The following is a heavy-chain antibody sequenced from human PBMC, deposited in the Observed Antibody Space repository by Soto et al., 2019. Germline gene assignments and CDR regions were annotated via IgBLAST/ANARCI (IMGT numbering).Heavy chain of an antibody. D-gene: IGHD2-2*01. CDR2: INRDGSEE. J-gene: IGHJ5*02. Sequence: EMLLVESGGGLVQPGGSLRLSCVASGFTFSGYWMSWVRQAPGKGLEWVANINRDGSEEHYVDSVKGRFTISRDNAKNSVHLQMDSLRGDDSAVYYCARDPGPRSASIRGLGWFDPWGQGTLVTVSS. CDR3: ARDPGPRSASIRGLGWFDP. V-gene: IGHV3-7*03. CDR1: GFTFSGYW.